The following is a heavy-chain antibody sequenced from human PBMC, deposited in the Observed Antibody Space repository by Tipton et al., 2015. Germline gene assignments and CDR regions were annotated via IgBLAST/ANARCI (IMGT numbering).Heavy chain of an antibody. CDR1: GGSITNYY. CDR2: IYTSGST. CDR3: ARDRLGPGGFDY. Sequence: GLVKPSETLSLTCTVSGGSITNYYWNWIRQPAGKGLEWIGRIYTSGSTNYNPSLKSRVTISVDTSKNQLSLKLSSVTAADTAVYYCARDRLGPGGFDYWGQGTLVTVSS. V-gene: IGHV4-4*07. J-gene: IGHJ4*02. D-gene: IGHD3-16*01.